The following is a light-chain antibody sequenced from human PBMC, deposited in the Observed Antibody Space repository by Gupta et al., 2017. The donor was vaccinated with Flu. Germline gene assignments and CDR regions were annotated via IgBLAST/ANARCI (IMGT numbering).Light chain of an antibody. CDR1: SSDVGGYDS. J-gene: IGLJ3*02. CDR3: SSYTSSTTLV. Sequence: QSALTQPASVSGSPGQSITISCTGTSSDVGGYDSVSWYQHHPGKAPKLIIYEVTNRPPGFSTRCSGSKTGNTASLTISELQAGDEADYYCSSYTSSTTLVFGGGTKVTVL. V-gene: IGLV2-14*01. CDR2: EVT.